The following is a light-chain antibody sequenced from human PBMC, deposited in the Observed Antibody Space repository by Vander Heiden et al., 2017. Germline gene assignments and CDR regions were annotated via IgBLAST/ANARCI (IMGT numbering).Light chain of an antibody. Sequence: QSALTPPASVSGSPGPSITISCTSTSRDVGGYNYVSWYQQHPGKALNLIIYEVRKRAAGVYNRFSGSKAATTAALTMSGVKAEDEEDYYCTEYKSSSVVFGGGTKLTVL. J-gene: IGLJ2*01. CDR2: EVR. CDR1: SRDVGGYNY. CDR3: TEYKSSSVV. V-gene: IGLV2-14*01.